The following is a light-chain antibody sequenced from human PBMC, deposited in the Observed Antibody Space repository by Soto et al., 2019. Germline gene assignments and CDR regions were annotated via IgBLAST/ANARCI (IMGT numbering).Light chain of an antibody. CDR3: SSYTSSSHVL. CDR2: EVS. Sequence: QSVLTQPASVSGSPGQSITISCTGTSSDVGGYNYVSWYQQHPGKAPKLMIYEVSNRPSGVSNRFSGSKSGNTASLTISGLQAEDEPDYYCSSYTSSSHVLFGGGTKVTVL. CDR1: SSDVGGYNY. V-gene: IGLV2-14*01. J-gene: IGLJ2*01.